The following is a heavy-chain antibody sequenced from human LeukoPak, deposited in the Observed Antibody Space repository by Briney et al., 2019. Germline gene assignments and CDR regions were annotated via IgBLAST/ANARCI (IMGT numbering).Heavy chain of an antibody. Sequence: GGSLRLSCAASGFTLSNAWMSWVRQAPGKGLEWAGRIKSKTDGGTTDYAAPVKGRFTISRDDSKNTLYLQMNSLKTEDTAVYYCTTKHRGYSGYDLDYWGQGTLVTVSS. V-gene: IGHV3-15*01. CDR1: GFTLSNAW. CDR2: IKSKTDGGTT. J-gene: IGHJ4*02. CDR3: TTKHRGYSGYDLDY. D-gene: IGHD5-12*01.